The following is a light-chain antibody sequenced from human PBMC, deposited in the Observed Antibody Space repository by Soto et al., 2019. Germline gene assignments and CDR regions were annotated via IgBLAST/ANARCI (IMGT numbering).Light chain of an antibody. CDR3: IQDFISPLT. V-gene: IGKV1-6*01. Sequence: IQMTQSPSSLSASVGDSVTITCRASQSIRGDLGWYQQKPGKAPKLLISATSTLQSGVPSRFSGRGSGTNFSLTISSLQPEDFATYYCIQDFISPLTVGQGTKVDIK. CDR1: QSIRGD. J-gene: IGKJ1*01. CDR2: ATS.